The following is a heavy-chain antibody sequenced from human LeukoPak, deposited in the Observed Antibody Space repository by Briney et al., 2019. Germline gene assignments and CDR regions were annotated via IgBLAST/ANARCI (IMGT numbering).Heavy chain of an antibody. Sequence: ASVKVSCKASGYTFTSYYMHWVRRAPGQGREWMGIINPSGGSTSYAQKFQGRVTVTRDTSTSTVYMELSSLTSEDTAVYYCARVTMVPAAITDYWGQGTLVTVSS. J-gene: IGHJ4*02. CDR2: INPSGGST. CDR1: GYTFTSYY. D-gene: IGHD2-2*01. CDR3: ARVTMVPAAITDY. V-gene: IGHV1-46*01.